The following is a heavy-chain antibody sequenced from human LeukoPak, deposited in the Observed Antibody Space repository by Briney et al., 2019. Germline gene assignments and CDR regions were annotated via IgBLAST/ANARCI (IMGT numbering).Heavy chain of an antibody. CDR2: IYSGGST. CDR1: GFTVSSNY. D-gene: IGHD3-3*01. V-gene: IGHV3-66*01. J-gene: IGHJ4*02. CDR3: ARSTTIFGVDLDY. Sequence: GGSLRLSCAASGFTVSSNYMSWVRQAPGKGLEWVSVIYSGGSTYYADSVKGRFTISRDNSKNTLYLQMNSLRAEDTAVYYCARSTTIFGVDLDYWGQGTLVTVSS.